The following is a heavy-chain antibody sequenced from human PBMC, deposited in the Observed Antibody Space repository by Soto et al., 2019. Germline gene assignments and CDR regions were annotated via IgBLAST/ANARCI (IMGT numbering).Heavy chain of an antibody. J-gene: IGHJ4*02. CDR1: GGSISSYY. CDR3: ARVRSITGTFYFDY. Sequence: SETLSLTCTVSGGSISSYYWSWIRQPPGKGLEWIGYIYYSGSTNYNPSLKSRVTISVDTSKNQFSLKLSSVTAADTAVYYCARVRSITGTFYFDYWGQGTLVTVSS. V-gene: IGHV4-59*01. D-gene: IGHD1-7*01. CDR2: IYYSGST.